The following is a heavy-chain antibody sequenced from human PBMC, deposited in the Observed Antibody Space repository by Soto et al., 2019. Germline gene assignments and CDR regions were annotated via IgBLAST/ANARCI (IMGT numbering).Heavy chain of an antibody. V-gene: IGHV4-59*01. Sequence: PSETLSLTCTVSGGSISTYYWSWIRQPPGKGLEWIGYIYYSGSTNYNPSLKSRVTISVDTSKNQFSLKLSSVTAADTAVYYCARFGGVIVKYSQHWGQGTLVTVSS. CDR1: GGSISTYY. CDR2: IYYSGST. CDR3: ARFGGVIVKYSQH. J-gene: IGHJ1*01. D-gene: IGHD3-16*01.